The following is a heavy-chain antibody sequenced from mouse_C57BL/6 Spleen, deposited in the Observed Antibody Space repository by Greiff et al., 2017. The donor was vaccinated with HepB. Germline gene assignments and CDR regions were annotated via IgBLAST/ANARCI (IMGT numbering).Heavy chain of an antibody. D-gene: IGHD1-1*01. Sequence: QVQLQQPGAELVKPGASVKLSCKASGYTFTSYWMHWVKQRPGQGLEWIGMIHPNSGSTNYNEKFKSKATLTVDKSSSTAYMQLSSLTSEDSAVYYWARGTTGGAKDYAMDYWGQGTAVTVSS. CDR3: ARGTTGGAKDYAMDY. CDR2: IHPNSGST. V-gene: IGHV1-64*01. CDR1: GYTFTSYW. J-gene: IGHJ4*01.